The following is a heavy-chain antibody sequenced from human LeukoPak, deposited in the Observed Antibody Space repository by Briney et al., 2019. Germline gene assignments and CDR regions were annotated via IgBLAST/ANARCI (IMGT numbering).Heavy chain of an antibody. J-gene: IGHJ4*02. CDR2: ISSSSSYT. CDR1: GFTFSDYY. V-gene: IGHV3-11*06. Sequence: GGSLRLSCAASGFTFSDYYMSWIRHAQGNGLEWVSYISSSSSYTNYADSVKGRFTISRDNAKNSLYLQMNSLRAEDTAVYYCARPNGYSGYVPLVNWGQGTLVTVSS. D-gene: IGHD5-12*01. CDR3: ARPNGYSGYVPLVN.